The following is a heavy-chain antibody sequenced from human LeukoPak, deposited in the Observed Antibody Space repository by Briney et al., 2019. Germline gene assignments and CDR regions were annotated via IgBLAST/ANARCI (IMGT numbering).Heavy chain of an antibody. V-gene: IGHV1-8*01. CDR3: AREENYYGMDV. CDR1: GYTFTSYD. CDR2: MNPNSGNT. Sequence: ASVKVSCKASGYTFTSYDINWVRQATGQGLEWMGWMNPNSGNTGYAQKFQGRVTMTRNTSISTAYMELSSLRSEDTVVYYCAREENYYGMDVWGQGTTVAVSS. J-gene: IGHJ6*02.